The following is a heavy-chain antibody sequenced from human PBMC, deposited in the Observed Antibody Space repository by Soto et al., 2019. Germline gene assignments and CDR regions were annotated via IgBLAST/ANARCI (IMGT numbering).Heavy chain of an antibody. J-gene: IGHJ5*02. V-gene: IGHV4-30-4*01. CDR1: GGSISSGDYY. Sequence: SETPSLTCTVSGGSISSGDYYWSWIRQPPGKGLEWIGYIYYSGSTYYNPSLKSRVTISLETSKSQFSLRLTSVTAADTAVYYCARLGAYYQSLDPWGPGTLVTVSS. CDR2: IYYSGST. D-gene: IGHD3-22*01. CDR3: ARLGAYYQSLDP.